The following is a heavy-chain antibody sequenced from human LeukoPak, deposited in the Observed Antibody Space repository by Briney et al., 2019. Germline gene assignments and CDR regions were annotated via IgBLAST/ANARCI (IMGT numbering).Heavy chain of an antibody. D-gene: IGHD3-3*01. CDR1: GGSISSGGYY. CDR2: IYYSGST. CDR3: ARMPPRRITIFGVVIRNWFDP. J-gene: IGHJ5*02. Sequence: PSQTLSLTCTVSGGSISSGGYYWSWIRQHPGKGLEWIGYIYYSGSTYYNPSLKSRVTISVDTSKNQFSLKLSSVTAADTAVYYCARMPPRRITIFGVVIRNWFDPWGQGTLVTVSS. V-gene: IGHV4-31*03.